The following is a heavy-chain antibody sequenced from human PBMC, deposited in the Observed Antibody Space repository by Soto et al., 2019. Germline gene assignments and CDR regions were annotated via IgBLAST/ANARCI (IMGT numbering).Heavy chain of an antibody. CDR3: ARWSAIVGGAEALDV. CDR1: GYTFINYG. V-gene: IGHV1-18*01. CDR2: LSAYNGDT. Sequence: QVQLVQSVAEVKKPGASVWCSCKTSGYTFINYGITWVRQAPGQGLEWMGWLSAYNGDTSSSEKLQDRVTMTTDTFTNTVYMDLRSLTSYDTAVYYCARWSAIVGGAEALDVWGQGTMVIVSS. J-gene: IGHJ3*01. D-gene: IGHD1-26*01.